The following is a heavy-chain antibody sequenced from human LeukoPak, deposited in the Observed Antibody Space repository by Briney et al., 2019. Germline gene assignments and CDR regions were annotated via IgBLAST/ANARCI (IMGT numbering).Heavy chain of an antibody. J-gene: IGHJ4*02. CDR3: ASTHYYGSGSGYYFDY. CDR2: IIPIFGTA. CDR1: GGTFSSYA. V-gene: IGHV1-69*01. D-gene: IGHD3-10*01. Sequence: GPSVKVSCKASGGTFSSYAISWVRQAPGQGLEWMGGIIPIFGTANYAQKFQGRVTITADESTSTAYMELSSLRSEDTAVYYCASTHYYGSGSGYYFDYWGQGTLVTVSS.